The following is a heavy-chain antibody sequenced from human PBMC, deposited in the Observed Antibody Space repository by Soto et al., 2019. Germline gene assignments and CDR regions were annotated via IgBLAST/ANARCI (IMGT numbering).Heavy chain of an antibody. CDR2: IYHCGST. J-gene: IGHJ5*02. D-gene: IGHD6-13*01. Sequence: QLQLQESRSGPVKPSQTLSLPCAGPGGSISRGGYSWSWIPPPPGKGLGGIGYIYHCGSTYYNPALKSRVTISVDRSKNQFSLKLSSVTAADTAVYYCARVVAAAAPPFWWFDPWGQGTLVTVSS. CDR3: ARVVAAAAPPFWWFDP. CDR1: GGSISRGGYS. V-gene: IGHV4-30-2*01.